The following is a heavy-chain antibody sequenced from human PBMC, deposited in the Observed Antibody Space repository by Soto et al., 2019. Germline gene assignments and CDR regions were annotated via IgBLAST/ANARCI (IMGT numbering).Heavy chain of an antibody. CDR2: IYYSGST. CDR1: GGSISSSNW. Sequence: SETLSLTCAVSGGSISSSNWWSWVRQPPGKGLEWIGYIYYSGSTNYNPSLKSRVTISVDTSKNQFSLKLSSVTAADTAVYYCARSLPLLRYFDLSCYGYYRVVVWGHGTRFTVPS. V-gene: IGHV4-4*02. D-gene: IGHD3-9*01. CDR3: ARSLPLLRYFDLSCYGYYRVVV. J-gene: IGHJ6*02.